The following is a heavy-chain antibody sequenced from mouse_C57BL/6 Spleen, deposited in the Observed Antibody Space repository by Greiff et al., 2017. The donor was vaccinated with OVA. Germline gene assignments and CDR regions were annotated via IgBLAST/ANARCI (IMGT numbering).Heavy chain of an antibody. CDR1: GYTFTDYN. CDR2: INPNNGGT. D-gene: IGHD2-4*01. J-gene: IGHJ4*01. Sequence: VQLQQSGPELVKPGASVKIPCKASGYTFTDYNMDWVKQSHGKSLEWIGDINPNNGGTIYNQKFKGKATLTVDKSSSTAYMELRSLTSEDTAVYYCARPYDYDDGYAMDYWGQGTSVTVSS. V-gene: IGHV1-18*01. CDR3: ARPYDYDDGYAMDY.